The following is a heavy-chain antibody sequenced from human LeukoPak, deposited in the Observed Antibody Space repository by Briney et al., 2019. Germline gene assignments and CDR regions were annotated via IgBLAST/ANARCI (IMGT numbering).Heavy chain of an antibody. V-gene: IGHV3-43*02. D-gene: IGHD6-19*01. Sequence: GGSLRLSCAASGFTFGDYAMHWVRQAPGEGLEWVSLIRGDGRTTSYAGSVKGRFTISRDNRKNSLYLQMSSLRPEDTAMYYCAKDAVAGTWLHYWGQGTLVTVSS. CDR2: IRGDGRTT. J-gene: IGHJ4*02. CDR3: AKDAVAGTWLHY. CDR1: GFTFGDYA.